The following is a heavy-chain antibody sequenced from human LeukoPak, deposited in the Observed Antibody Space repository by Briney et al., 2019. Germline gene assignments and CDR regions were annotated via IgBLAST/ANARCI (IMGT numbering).Heavy chain of an antibody. CDR3: ARVRYCSGGSCSPLDY. CDR2: ISGDGGST. Sequence: PGGSLRLSCAASGFTFDDYAMHWVRQAPGKGLEWVSLISGDGGSTYYADSVKGRFTISRDNSKNTLYLQMNSLRAEDTAVYYCARVRYCSGGSCSPLDYWGQGTLVTVSS. D-gene: IGHD2-15*01. CDR1: GFTFDDYA. J-gene: IGHJ4*02. V-gene: IGHV3-43*02.